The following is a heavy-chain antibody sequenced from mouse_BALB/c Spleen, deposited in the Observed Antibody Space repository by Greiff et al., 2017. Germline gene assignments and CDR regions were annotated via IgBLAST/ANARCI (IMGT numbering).Heavy chain of an antibody. CDR3: TRYRYDYYYAMDY. CDR1: GYTFTSYW. Sequence: VHVKQSGTVLARPGASVKMSCKASGYTFTSYWMHWVKQRPGQGLEWIGAIYPGNSDTSYNQKFKGKAKLTAVTSTSTAYMELSSLTNEDSAVYYCTRYRYDYYYAMDYWGQGTSVTVSS. V-gene: IGHV1-5*01. D-gene: IGHD2-14*01. CDR2: IYPGNSDT. J-gene: IGHJ4*01.